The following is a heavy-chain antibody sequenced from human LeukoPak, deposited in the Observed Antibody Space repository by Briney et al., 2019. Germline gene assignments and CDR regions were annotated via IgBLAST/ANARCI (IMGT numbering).Heavy chain of an antibody. Sequence: PGGSLRLSCSASGFTFDNHGMNWVRQAPGKGLEWDSIISSSDNSTYYADSVKGRFTISRDNSKNTLYLQMNTLRAEDTAVYYCAKRAVAGTGRAFDYWGQGTLVTVSS. V-gene: IGHV3-23*01. J-gene: IGHJ4*02. D-gene: IGHD6-19*01. CDR3: AKRAVAGTGRAFDY. CDR2: ISSSDNST. CDR1: GFTFDNHG.